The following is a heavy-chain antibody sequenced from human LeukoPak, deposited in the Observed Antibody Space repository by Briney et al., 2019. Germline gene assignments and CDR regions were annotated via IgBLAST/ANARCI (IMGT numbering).Heavy chain of an antibody. CDR1: GFTFSSYS. Sequence: GESLRLSCAASGFTFSSYSMNWVRQAPEKGLEWVSYISSSSSTICYADSVKGRFTISRDNAKNSLYLQMNSLRAEDTAVYYCSVETRLGKLSYYWGQGTLVTVSS. CDR2: ISSSSSTI. CDR3: SVETRLGKLSYY. D-gene: IGHD3-10*01. J-gene: IGHJ4*02. V-gene: IGHV3-48*01.